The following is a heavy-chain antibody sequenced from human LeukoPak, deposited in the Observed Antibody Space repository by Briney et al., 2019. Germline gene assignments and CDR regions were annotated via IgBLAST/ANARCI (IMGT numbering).Heavy chain of an antibody. D-gene: IGHD4-17*01. Sequence: PGGSLRLTCAASGLIFSKAWMSWVRQAPGKGLEWIGRIESGTAGVTTDYAAPVKGRFTISRDDSKNTLYLQMNSLKTEDTAVYYCTTDYGTTGLEYFQHWGQGTLVTVSS. CDR2: IESGTAGVTT. J-gene: IGHJ1*01. CDR3: TTDYGTTGLEYFQH. CDR1: GLIFSKAW. V-gene: IGHV3-15*04.